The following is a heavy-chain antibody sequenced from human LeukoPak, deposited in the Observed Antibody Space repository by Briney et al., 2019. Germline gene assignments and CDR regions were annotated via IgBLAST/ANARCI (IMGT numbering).Heavy chain of an antibody. CDR1: GYTFTSYG. CDR3: ARDRSDFWSGHYPSSFPLDY. J-gene: IGHJ4*02. D-gene: IGHD3-3*01. V-gene: IGHV1-18*01. CDR2: ISAYNGNT. Sequence: ASVKVSCKASGYTFTSYGISWVRQAPGQGLEWMGWISAYNGNTNYAQKLQGRVTMTTDTSTSTAYMELRSLRSDDTAVYYCARDRSDFWSGHYPSSFPLDYWGQGTLVTVSS.